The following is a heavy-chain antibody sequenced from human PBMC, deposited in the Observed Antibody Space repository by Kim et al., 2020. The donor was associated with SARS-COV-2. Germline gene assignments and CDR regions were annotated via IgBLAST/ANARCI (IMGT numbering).Heavy chain of an antibody. CDR1: GGSISSYY. Sequence: SETLSLTCTVSGGSISSYYWSWIRQPAGKGLEWIGRIYTSGSTKYNPSLKSRVTMSVETSTNQVSLKLRSVTAADTAVYYCARAFSYYSDSSGYYYYYYGMDVWGQGTTVTVSS. D-gene: IGHD3-22*01. CDR2: IYTSGST. CDR3: ARAFSYYSDSSGYYYYYYGMDV. J-gene: IGHJ6*02. V-gene: IGHV4-4*07.